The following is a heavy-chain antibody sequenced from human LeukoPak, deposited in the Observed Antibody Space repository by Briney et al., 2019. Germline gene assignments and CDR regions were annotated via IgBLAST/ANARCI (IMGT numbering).Heavy chain of an antibody. V-gene: IGHV1-46*01. CDR1: GYTFTSYY. CDR2: IIASSGST. Sequence: ASVKVSCKASGYTFTSYYMHWVRQAPGQGLEWMGMIIASSGSTSYAQKIQGRVTMTRDISTSTDYMELSSVRSEDTGVYFGARDGIVATTYFDYWGQGTLVTVTA. D-gene: IGHD5-12*01. CDR3: ARDGIVATTYFDY. J-gene: IGHJ4*02.